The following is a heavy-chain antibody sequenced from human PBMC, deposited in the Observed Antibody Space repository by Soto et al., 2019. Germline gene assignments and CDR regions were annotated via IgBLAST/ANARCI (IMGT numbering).Heavy chain of an antibody. CDR2: INPNSGGT. D-gene: IGHD2-15*01. Sequence: ASVKVSCKASGYTFTGYYMHWVRQAPGQGLEWMGWINPNSGGTNYAQKFQGWVTMTRDTSISTAYMELSRLRSDDTAVYYCARDGATIGGGVVVAAGWHFDYWGQGTLVTVSS. CDR3: ARDGATIGGGVVVAAGWHFDY. V-gene: IGHV1-2*04. CDR1: GYTFTGYY. J-gene: IGHJ4*02.